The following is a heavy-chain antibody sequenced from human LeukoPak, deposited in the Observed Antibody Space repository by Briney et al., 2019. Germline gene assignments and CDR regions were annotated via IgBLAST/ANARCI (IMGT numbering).Heavy chain of an antibody. D-gene: IGHD3-3*01. CDR1: GFTFSSYS. CDR2: ISSSSSTI. CDR3: AREVEDYDFWSGETT. V-gene: IGHV3-48*01. Sequence: GGSLRLSCAASGFTFSSYSMNWVRQAPGKGLEWVSYISSSSSTIYYADSVKGRFTISRDNAKNSLYLQMNSLRAEDTAVYYCAREVEDYDFWSGETTWGQGTLVTVSS. J-gene: IGHJ5*02.